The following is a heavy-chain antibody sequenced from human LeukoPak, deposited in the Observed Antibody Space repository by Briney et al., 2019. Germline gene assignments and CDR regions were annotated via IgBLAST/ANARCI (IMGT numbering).Heavy chain of an antibody. CDR2: IHYSGST. V-gene: IGHV4-39*01. D-gene: IGHD6-6*01. J-gene: IGHJ4*02. CDR1: GGSISSSSYY. CDR3: ASPSSSSSTYDY. Sequence: PSETLSLTCTVSGGSISSSSYYWGWIRQPPGKGLEWIGRIHYSGSTYYNPSLKSRLTISVDTSKNQFCLKLSSVTAADTAVYYCASPSSSSSTYDYWGQGTLVTVSS.